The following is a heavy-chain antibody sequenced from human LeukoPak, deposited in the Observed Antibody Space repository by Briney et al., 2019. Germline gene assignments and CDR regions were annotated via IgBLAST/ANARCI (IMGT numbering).Heavy chain of an antibody. V-gene: IGHV3-23*01. J-gene: IGHJ4*02. D-gene: IGHD6-13*01. Sequence: PGGSLRLSCAASGFTFSTYAMSWVRQAPGKGLEWVSSVNGGGGSTYYADSVKGQFTISRDNSKNTLYLQMNSLRAEDTAVYYCARSIAADRGYYFDYWGQGTLVTVSS. CDR2: VNGGGGST. CDR1: GFTFSTYA. CDR3: ARSIAADRGYYFDY.